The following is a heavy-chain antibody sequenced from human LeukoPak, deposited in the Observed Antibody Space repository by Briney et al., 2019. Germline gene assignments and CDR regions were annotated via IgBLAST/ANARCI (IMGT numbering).Heavy chain of an antibody. D-gene: IGHD2-15*01. V-gene: IGHV3-21*01. J-gene: IGHJ4*02. CDR2: ISSSSSYI. CDR3: AREPCIGGRCYRGDY. Sequence: PGGSLRLSCAASGFTFSSYSMNWVRQAPGKGLEWVSSISSSSSYIKYADSVKGRFTISRDNAKNSLYLQMNSLRAEDTAVYYCAREPCIGGRCYRGDYWGQGTLVTVSS. CDR1: GFTFSSYS.